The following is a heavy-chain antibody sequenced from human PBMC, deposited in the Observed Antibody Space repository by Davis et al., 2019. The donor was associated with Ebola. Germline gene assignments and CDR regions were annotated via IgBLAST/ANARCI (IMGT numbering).Heavy chain of an antibody. CDR1: GGTFSSYA. J-gene: IGHJ4*02. D-gene: IGHD2-15*01. V-gene: IGHV1-69*04. Sequence: AASVKVSCKASGGTFSSYAISWARQAPGQGLEWMGRIIPILGIANYAQKFQGRVTITADKSTSTAYMELSSLRSEDTAVYYCARGLLGCSGGSCYGLLFDYWGQGTLVTVSS. CDR3: ARGLLGCSGGSCYGLLFDY. CDR2: IIPILGIA.